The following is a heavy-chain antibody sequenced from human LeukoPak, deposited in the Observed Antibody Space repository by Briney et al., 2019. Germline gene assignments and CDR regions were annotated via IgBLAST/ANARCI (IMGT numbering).Heavy chain of an antibody. Sequence: SETLSLTCAVYGGSFSGYYWSWIRQPPGKGLEWIGEINHSGSTNYNPSLKSRVTISVDTSKNQFSLKLSSVTAADTAVYYCARGLGYGDYWYYYYYMDVWGEGTTVTVSS. J-gene: IGHJ6*03. CDR3: ARGLGYGDYWYYYYYMDV. CDR1: GGSFSGYY. D-gene: IGHD4-17*01. CDR2: INHSGST. V-gene: IGHV4-34*01.